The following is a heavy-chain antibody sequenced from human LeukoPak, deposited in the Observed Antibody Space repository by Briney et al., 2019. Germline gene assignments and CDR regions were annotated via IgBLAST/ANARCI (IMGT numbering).Heavy chain of an antibody. D-gene: IGHD3-22*01. Sequence: PGGSLRLSCAASGFTFSDYYMTWIRQAPGKGLEWVSYADSVKGRFTISRDNAKNSLYLQMSSLRVEDTAVYYCVRVRYDSSGYPLDYWGQVTLVTVSP. V-gene: IGHV3-11*05. CDR3: VRVRYDSSGYPLDY. J-gene: IGHJ4*02. CDR1: GFTFSDYY.